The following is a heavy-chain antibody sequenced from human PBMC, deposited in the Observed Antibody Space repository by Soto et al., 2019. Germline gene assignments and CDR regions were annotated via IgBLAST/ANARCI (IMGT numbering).Heavy chain of an antibody. Sequence: GSLRLSCAASGFTFSSCAMGWVRQAPGKGLEWVSDIIDSGGSTYYADSVKGRFTISRDNAKNSLYLHMNSLRVEDTAAYYCARAPFRSRYFDLWGRGTLVTVSS. V-gene: IGHV3-23*01. CDR1: GFTFSSCA. CDR2: IIDSGGST. CDR3: ARAPFRSRYFDL. J-gene: IGHJ2*01. D-gene: IGHD3-10*01.